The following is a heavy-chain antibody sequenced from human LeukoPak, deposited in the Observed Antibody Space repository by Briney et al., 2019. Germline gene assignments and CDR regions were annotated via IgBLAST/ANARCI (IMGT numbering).Heavy chain of an antibody. D-gene: IGHD3-22*01. J-gene: IGHJ5*02. CDR2: ISAYTGNA. CDR3: ARYRLSDSPINWFDP. Sequence: ASVKVSCKASGYSFSSFGITRVRQAPGQGLEWMGWISAYTGNAEYAQKFQGRVTLTTDTSTNTAYMELESLMSDDTAVYYCARYRLSDSPINWFDPWGQGTLVTVSS. CDR1: GYSFSSFG. V-gene: IGHV1-18*01.